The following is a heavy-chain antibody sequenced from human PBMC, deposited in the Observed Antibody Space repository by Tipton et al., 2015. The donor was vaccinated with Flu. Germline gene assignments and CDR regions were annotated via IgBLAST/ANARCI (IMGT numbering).Heavy chain of an antibody. V-gene: IGHV3-30*03. CDR3: VRVVGGSGAF. CDR2: LSHDGSSK. CDR1: GFTFNKFG. D-gene: IGHD3-10*01. Sequence: SLRLSCAASGFTFNKFGMHWVRQAPGKGLEWVAALSHDGSSKYYGDSVKGRFTISRDNAHNSVFLQMKSLRADDTGVYHCVRVVGGSGAFWGQGALVTVSS. J-gene: IGHJ4*02.